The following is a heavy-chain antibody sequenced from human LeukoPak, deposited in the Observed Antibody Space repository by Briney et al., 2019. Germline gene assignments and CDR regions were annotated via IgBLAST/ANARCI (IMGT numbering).Heavy chain of an antibody. D-gene: IGHD3-22*01. J-gene: IGHJ6*02. CDR3: AKDYSGYYPWYYYYGMDV. V-gene: IGHV3-23*01. CDR1: GFIFSNYG. CDR2: ISGSGGST. Sequence: PGGSLRLSCAASGFIFSNYGMNWVRQAPGKGLEWVSAISGSGGSTYYADSVKGRFTISRDNSKNTLYLQMNSLRAEDTAVYYCAKDYSGYYPWYYYYGMDVWGQGTTVTVSS.